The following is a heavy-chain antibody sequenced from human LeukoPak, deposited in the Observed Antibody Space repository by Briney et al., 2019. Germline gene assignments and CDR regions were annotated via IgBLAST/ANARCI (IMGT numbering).Heavy chain of an antibody. CDR3: AKDKRQLGIGEFDP. D-gene: IGHD6-13*01. J-gene: IGHJ5*02. V-gene: IGHV3-30*04. Sequence: PGRSLRLSCAASGFTFSSYAMHWVRQAPGKGLEWVAVISYDGSNKYYADSVKGRFTISRDNSKNTLYLQMNSLRAEDTAVYYCAKDKRQLGIGEFDPWGQGTLVTVSS. CDR1: GFTFSSYA. CDR2: ISYDGSNK.